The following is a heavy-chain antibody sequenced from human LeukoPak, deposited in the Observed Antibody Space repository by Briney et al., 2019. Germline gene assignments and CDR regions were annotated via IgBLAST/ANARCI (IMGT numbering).Heavy chain of an antibody. D-gene: IGHD3-10*01. CDR1: GSIFTSYW. J-gene: IGHJ3*02. CDR2: IYPGDSDT. V-gene: IGHV5-51*01. CDR3: ASSRSGSSLDAFDI. Sequence: HGASLQISCEGSGSIFTSYWIGWVRQLPGKGLEWMGIIYPGDSDTRYSPSFQGQVTISAYKSISTAHLQWSSLKASDTAMYYCASSRSGSSLDAFDIWGQGTMVTVSS.